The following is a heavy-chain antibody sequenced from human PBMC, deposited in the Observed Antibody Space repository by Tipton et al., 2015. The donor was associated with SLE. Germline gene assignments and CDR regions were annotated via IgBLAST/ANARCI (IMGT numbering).Heavy chain of an antibody. D-gene: IGHD3-3*02. CDR2: ISYDGSNK. CDR1: GFTFSSYA. CDR3: ATSSSPTISKAFDI. J-gene: IGHJ3*02. Sequence: SLRFSCAASGFTFSSYAMHWVRQAPGKGVVGVAVISYDGSNKYYADSVKGRFTISRDNSKNTLYLQMNSLRAEDTAVYYCATSSSPTISKAFDIWGQGTMVTVSS. V-gene: IGHV3-30*04.